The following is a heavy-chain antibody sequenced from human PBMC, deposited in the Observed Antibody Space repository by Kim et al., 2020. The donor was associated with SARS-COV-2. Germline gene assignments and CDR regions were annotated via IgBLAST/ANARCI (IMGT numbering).Heavy chain of an antibody. CDR2: INHSGST. CDR1: GGSFSGYY. Sequence: SETLSLTCAVYGGSFSGYYWSWIRQPPGKGLEWIGEINHSGSTNYNPSLKSRVTISVDTSKNQFSLKLSSVTAADTAVYYCARGVRFGELFCDLDYWGQGTLVTVSS. J-gene: IGHJ4*02. CDR3: ARGVRFGELFCDLDY. D-gene: IGHD3-10*01. V-gene: IGHV4-34*01.